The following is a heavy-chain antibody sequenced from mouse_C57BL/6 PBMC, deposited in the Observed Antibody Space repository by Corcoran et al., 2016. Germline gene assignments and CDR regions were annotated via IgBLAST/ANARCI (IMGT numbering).Heavy chain of an antibody. D-gene: IGHD1-1*01. Sequence: QVQLKQSGAELVRPGASVKLSCKASGYTFTDYYINWVKQRPGQGLEWIARIYPGSGNTYYNEKFKGKATLTAEKSSSTAYMQLSSLTSEDSAVYFCARELRYGGFAYWGQGTLVTVSA. CDR3: ARELRYGGFAY. J-gene: IGHJ3*01. CDR1: GYTFTDYY. CDR2: IYPGSGNT. V-gene: IGHV1-76*01.